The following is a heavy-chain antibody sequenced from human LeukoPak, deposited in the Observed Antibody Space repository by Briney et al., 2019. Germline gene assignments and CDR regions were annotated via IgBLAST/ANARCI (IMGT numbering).Heavy chain of an antibody. J-gene: IGHJ6*03. CDR3: ARDYGDYARSFQYYYYYYMDV. D-gene: IGHD4-17*01. V-gene: IGHV3-30*04. Sequence: PGGSLRLSCAASGFTFSSYAMHWVRQAPGRGLEWVAVISYDGSNKYYADSVKGRFTISRDNSKNTLYLQMNSLRAEDTAVYYCARDYGDYARSFQYYYYYYMDVWGKGTTVTVSS. CDR2: ISYDGSNK. CDR1: GFTFSSYA.